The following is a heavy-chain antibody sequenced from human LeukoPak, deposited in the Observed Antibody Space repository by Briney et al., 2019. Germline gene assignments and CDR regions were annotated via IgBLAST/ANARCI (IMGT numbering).Heavy chain of an antibody. J-gene: IGHJ5*02. CDR1: GFTFDDYA. CDR3: ARGDNWNYNWFDP. D-gene: IGHD1-7*01. V-gene: IGHV3-43D*03. CDR2: ISWDGGST. Sequence: GGSLRLSRAASGFTFDDYAMHWVRQAPGKGLEWVSLISWDGGSTYYADSVKGRFTISRDNAKNSLYLQMNSLRAEDTAVYYCARGDNWNYNWFDPWGQGTLVTVSS.